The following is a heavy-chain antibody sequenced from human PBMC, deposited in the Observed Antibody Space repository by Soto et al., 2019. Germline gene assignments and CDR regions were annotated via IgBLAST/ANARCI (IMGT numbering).Heavy chain of an antibody. Sequence: ASVKVSCKASGGTFSSYAISWVRQAPGQGLEWMGGIIPIFGTANYAQKFQGRVTITADESTSTAYMELSSLRSEDTAVYYCARDNGYGVPAAISNGMDVWGQGTTVTVSS. V-gene: IGHV1-69*13. CDR2: IIPIFGTA. D-gene: IGHD2-2*02. CDR3: ARDNGYGVPAAISNGMDV. J-gene: IGHJ6*02. CDR1: GGTFSSYA.